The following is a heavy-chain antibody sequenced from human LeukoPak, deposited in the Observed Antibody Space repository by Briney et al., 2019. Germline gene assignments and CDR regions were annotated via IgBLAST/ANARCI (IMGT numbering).Heavy chain of an antibody. J-gene: IGHJ4*02. Sequence: GGSLRLSCAASGFTVSSNYMSWVRQAPGKGLEWVSVIYSGGSTYYADSVKGRFTISRDNSKNTLYLQMNSLRAEDTPVYYCAGGYYYDSALDYRGQGTLVTVSS. CDR1: GFTVSSNY. D-gene: IGHD3-22*01. CDR3: AGGYYYDSALDY. V-gene: IGHV3-53*01. CDR2: IYSGGST.